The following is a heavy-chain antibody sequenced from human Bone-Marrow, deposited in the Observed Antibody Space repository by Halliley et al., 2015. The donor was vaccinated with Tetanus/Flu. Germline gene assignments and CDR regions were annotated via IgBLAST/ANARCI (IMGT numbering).Heavy chain of an antibody. J-gene: IGHJ4*02. CDR2: IYRNGTT. Sequence: TLSLTCNVSGYSISSGYFWGWVRQPPEKGLEWIGSIYRNGTTFYNPSLNSRVSISADTSKNHFSLRLTSVTAADTAVYFCARVVYGDYEPTFYDHWGQGTLVTVSS. D-gene: IGHD4-17*01. V-gene: IGHV4-38-2*02. CDR3: ARVVYGDYEPTFYDH. CDR1: GYSISSGYF.